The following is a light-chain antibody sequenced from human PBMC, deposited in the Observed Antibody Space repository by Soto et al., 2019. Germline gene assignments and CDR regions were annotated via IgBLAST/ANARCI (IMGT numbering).Light chain of an antibody. CDR3: QQRSDWPPT. CDR2: GAS. J-gene: IGKJ5*01. V-gene: IGKV3D-20*02. Sequence: EIVLTQSPGTLSLSPGERATLSCRASPSVSSSYLAWYQQKPGQAPRLLIYGASSRATGTPDRFSGSGSGTDFTLTISSLEPEDFAVYYCQQRSDWPPTIGQGTRLEIK. CDR1: PSVSSSY.